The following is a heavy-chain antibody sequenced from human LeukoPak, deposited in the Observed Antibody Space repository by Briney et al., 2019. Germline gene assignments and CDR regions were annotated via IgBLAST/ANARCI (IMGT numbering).Heavy chain of an antibody. V-gene: IGHV4-34*01. Sequence: SETLSLTCAVYGGSFSGYYWSWIRQPPGKGLEWIGEINHSGSTNYNPSLKSRVTISVDTSKNQFSLKLSSVTAADTAVYYCASWGRYYYGSGSYYNYYYYYYMDVWGKGTTVTVSS. CDR3: ASWGRYYYGSGSYYNYYYYYYMDV. D-gene: IGHD3-10*01. CDR1: GGSFSGYY. CDR2: INHSGST. J-gene: IGHJ6*03.